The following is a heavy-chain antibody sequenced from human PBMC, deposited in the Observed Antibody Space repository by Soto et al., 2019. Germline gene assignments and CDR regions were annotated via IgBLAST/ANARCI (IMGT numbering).Heavy chain of an antibody. CDR1: GYTFTSYY. CDR2: INPSGGST. D-gene: IGHD2-2*01. Sequence: GASVKVSCKASGYTFTSYYMHWVRQAPGQGLEWMGIINPSGGSTSYAQKFQGRVTMTRDTSTSTVYMELSSLRSEDTAVYYCARDMGRRYCSSTSCYFPFDPWSQGTLVTVSS. J-gene: IGHJ5*02. CDR3: ARDMGRRYCSSTSCYFPFDP. V-gene: IGHV1-46*01.